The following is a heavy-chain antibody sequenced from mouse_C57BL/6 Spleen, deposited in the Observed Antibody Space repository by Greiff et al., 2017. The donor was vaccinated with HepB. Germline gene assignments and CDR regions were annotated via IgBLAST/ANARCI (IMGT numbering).Heavy chain of an antibody. Sequence: QVQLQQSGPELVKPGASVKISCKASGYAFSSSWMNWVKQRPGKGLEWIGRIYPGDGDTNYNGKFKGKATLTADKYSSTAYMQRSSLTSEDSAVYFCARSRPFMDCWGQGTSVTVSS. J-gene: IGHJ4*01. V-gene: IGHV1-82*01. CDR3: ARSRPFMDC. CDR1: GYAFSSSW. CDR2: IYPGDGDT.